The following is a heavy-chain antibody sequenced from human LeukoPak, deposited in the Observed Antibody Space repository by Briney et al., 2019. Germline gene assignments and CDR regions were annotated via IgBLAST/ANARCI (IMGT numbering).Heavy chain of an antibody. V-gene: IGHV4-61*02. CDR1: GGSISSGSYY. D-gene: IGHD3-22*01. CDR3: ARVTTGGYYNC. Sequence: SQTLSLTCTVSGGSISSGSYYWSWIQQPAGKGLEWIGRIYTSGSTNYNPSLKSRVTISVDTSKNQFSLKLSSVTAADTAVYYCARVTTGGYYNCWGQGTLVTVSS. J-gene: IGHJ4*02. CDR2: IYTSGST.